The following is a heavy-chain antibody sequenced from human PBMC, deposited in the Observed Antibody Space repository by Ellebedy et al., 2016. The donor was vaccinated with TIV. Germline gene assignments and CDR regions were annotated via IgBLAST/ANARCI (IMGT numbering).Heavy chain of an antibody. CDR2: ISTHNGNT. CDR3: ARPLDSGYDSAYFDY. J-gene: IGHJ4*02. V-gene: IGHV1-18*01. CDR1: GYPFTGYD. Sequence: ASVKVSCXASGYPFTGYDITWVRQAPGQGLEWMGWISTHNGNTNFAQSFQDRVTMNTDTSTSTVYMELRGLRYEDTAVYYCARPLDSGYDSAYFDYWGQGTLVTVSS. D-gene: IGHD5-12*01.